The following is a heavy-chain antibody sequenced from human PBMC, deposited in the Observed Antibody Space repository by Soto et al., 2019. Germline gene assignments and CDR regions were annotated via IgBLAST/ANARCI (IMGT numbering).Heavy chain of an antibody. D-gene: IGHD2-2*01. V-gene: IGHV4-61*05. J-gene: IGHJ5*02. Sequence: PSETLSLTCTVSGGSTSSSSYYWGWIRQPPGKGLEWIGYVYETGSTNYSPSLKSRLTISVDTSKNQFSLKLTSVTAADTAVYYCARVIPGVEAWFDPWGQGTLVTVSS. CDR2: VYETGST. CDR3: ARVIPGVEAWFDP. CDR1: GGSTSSSSYY.